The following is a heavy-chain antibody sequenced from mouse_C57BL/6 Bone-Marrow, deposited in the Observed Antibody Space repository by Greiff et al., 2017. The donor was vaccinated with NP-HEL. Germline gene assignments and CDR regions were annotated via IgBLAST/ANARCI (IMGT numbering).Heavy chain of an antibody. Sequence: QVQLQQPGAELVKPGASVKVSCKASGYTFTSYWMHWVKQRPGQGLEWIGRIHPSDSDTNYNQKFKGKATLPVDKSYISAYMKINGLTSEDSAVYYCKPLTAIVATDYWGQGTTLTDSS. V-gene: IGHV1-74*01. CDR3: KPLTAIVATDY. D-gene: IGHD1-1*01. J-gene: IGHJ2*01. CDR2: IHPSDSDT. CDR1: GYTFTSYW.